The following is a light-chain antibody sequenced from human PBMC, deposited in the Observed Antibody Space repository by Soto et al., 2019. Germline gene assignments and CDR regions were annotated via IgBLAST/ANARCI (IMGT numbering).Light chain of an antibody. CDR3: QQRSNWWT. CDR2: GAS. V-gene: IGKV3-15*01. CDR1: ESVSSN. Sequence: EVVMTQSPATLSVSPGERATLSCRASESVSSNLAWYQQRPGQAPRLVIYGASTRATGIPARFSGSGSGTDFTLTISSLEPEDLAVYYCQQRSNWWTFGQGTKVEIK. J-gene: IGKJ1*01.